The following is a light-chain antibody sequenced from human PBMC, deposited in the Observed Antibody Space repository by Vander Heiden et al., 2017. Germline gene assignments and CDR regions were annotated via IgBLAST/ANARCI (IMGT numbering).Light chain of an antibody. V-gene: IGKV1-39*01. J-gene: IGKJ3*01. CDR1: QSISSY. CDR2: AAS. CDR3: QHSDSTRPIT. Sequence: DIQMTQSPSSLSASVGDRVTITCRASQSISSYLNWYQQKPGKAPKLLIYAASSLQSGVPSRFSGSGSGTDFTLTISSLQPEDFATYYCQHSDSTRPITFGHGTKVDIK.